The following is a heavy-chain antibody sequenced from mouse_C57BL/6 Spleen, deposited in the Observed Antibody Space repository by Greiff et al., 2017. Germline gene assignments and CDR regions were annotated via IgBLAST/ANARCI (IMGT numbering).Heavy chain of an antibody. CDR2: IHPNSGST. CDR3: AREGLYDEFAY. J-gene: IGHJ3*01. CDR1: GYTFTSYW. Sequence: QVQLQQPGAELVKPGASVKLSCKASGYTFTSYWMHWVKQRPGQGLEWIGMIHPNSGSTNYNEKFKSKATLTVDKSSSTAYMQLSSLTSEDSAVYYCAREGLYDEFAYWGQGTLVTVSA. D-gene: IGHD2-12*01. V-gene: IGHV1-64*01.